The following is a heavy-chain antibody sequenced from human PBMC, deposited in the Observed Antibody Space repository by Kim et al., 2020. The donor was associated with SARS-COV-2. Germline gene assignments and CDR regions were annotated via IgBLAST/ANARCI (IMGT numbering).Heavy chain of an antibody. V-gene: IGHV4-59*13. CDR2: IFYSGTT. CDR3: ARGGTNQVPHV. Sequence: SETLSLACTVSGGSINNYYWNWIRQPPGKELEWMGYIFYSGTTKYNPSVKSRVTISLDTSKNQFSLKVTSVTAADTAVYFYARGGTNQVPHVWGQGTPVT. D-gene: IGHD2-2*01. J-gene: IGHJ1*01. CDR1: GGSINNYY.